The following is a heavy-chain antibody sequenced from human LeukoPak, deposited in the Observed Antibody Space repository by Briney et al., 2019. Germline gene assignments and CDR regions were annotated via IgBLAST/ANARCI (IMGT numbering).Heavy chain of an antibody. J-gene: IGHJ4*02. V-gene: IGHV3-53*01. CDR2: IYSGGST. CDR1: GFTVSNNY. Sequence: GGSLRLSCAASGFTVSNNYMNWVRQAPGKGLEWVSTIYSGGSTYYADSVKGRFTISRHNSKNTLDLQMNSLRAEDTAVYYCAKHRWDTAMARFDCWGQGTLVTVSS. D-gene: IGHD5-18*01. CDR3: AKHRWDTAMARFDC.